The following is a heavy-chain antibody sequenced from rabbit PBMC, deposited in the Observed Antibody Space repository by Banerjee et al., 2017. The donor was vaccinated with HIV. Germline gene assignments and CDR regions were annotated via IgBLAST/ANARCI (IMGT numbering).Heavy chain of an antibody. V-gene: IGHV1S39*01. Sequence: QEQLVESGGGLVQPGGSLTLTCTASGFDFSRYGVSWVRQAPGKGLEWIGYIDPVFGSTYYASWVNGRFTISKTSSTTATLQMTSLTAADTATYFCARDAGYGGVGYAGAFDPWGPGTLVTVS. CDR2: IDPVFGST. CDR1: GFDFSRYG. CDR3: ARDAGYGGVGYAGAFDP. J-gene: IGHJ2*01. D-gene: IGHD4-2*01.